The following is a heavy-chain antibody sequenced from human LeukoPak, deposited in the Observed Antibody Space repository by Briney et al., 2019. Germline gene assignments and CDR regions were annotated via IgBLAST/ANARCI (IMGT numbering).Heavy chain of an antibody. Sequence: SETLSLTCTASGGSISSYYWSWIRQPPGKGLEWIGYIYYSGSTNCNPSLKSRVTISVDTSKNQFSLKLSSVTAADTAVYYCTITIFVGAYYGMDVWGQGTTVTVSS. CDR2: IYYSGST. J-gene: IGHJ6*02. CDR3: TITIFVGAYYGMDV. V-gene: IGHV4-59*08. CDR1: GGSISSYY. D-gene: IGHD3-3*01.